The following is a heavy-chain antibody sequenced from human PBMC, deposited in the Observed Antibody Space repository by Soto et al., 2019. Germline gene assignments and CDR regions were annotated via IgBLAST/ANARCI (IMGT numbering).Heavy chain of an antibody. Sequence: GGSVRLSCAASGVSFSSYSMNWVRQAPGKGLEWVSYISSSSSTIYYADSVKGRFTISRDNSKNTLYLQMNSLRAEDTAVYYCARGNWNSGYFDYWGQGTLVTVSS. V-gene: IGHV3-48*01. CDR1: GVSFSSYS. D-gene: IGHD1-7*01. CDR3: ARGNWNSGYFDY. J-gene: IGHJ4*02. CDR2: ISSSSSTI.